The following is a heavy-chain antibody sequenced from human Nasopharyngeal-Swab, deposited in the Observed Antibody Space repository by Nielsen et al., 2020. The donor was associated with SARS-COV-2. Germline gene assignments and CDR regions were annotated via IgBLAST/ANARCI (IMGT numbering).Heavy chain of an antibody. CDR2: IIPIFGTA. J-gene: IGHJ4*02. D-gene: IGHD3-22*01. Sequence: SVKVSCKASGGTFSSYAISWVRQAPGQGLEWMGGIIPIFGTANYAQKFQGRVTITADKSTSTAYMELSSLRSEDTAVYYCARVPTFHYYDSSGEMYYFDYWGQGTLVTVSS. CDR3: ARVPTFHYYDSSGEMYYFDY. CDR1: GGTFSSYA. V-gene: IGHV1-69*06.